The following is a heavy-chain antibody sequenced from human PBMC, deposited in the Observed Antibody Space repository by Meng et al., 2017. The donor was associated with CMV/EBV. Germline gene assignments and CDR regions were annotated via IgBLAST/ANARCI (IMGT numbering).Heavy chain of an antibody. CDR2: IYSGGST. Sequence: GGSLRLSCAASGFTVSSNYMSWVRQAPGKGLVWVSVIYSGGSTYYADSVKGRFTISRDNSKNTLYLQMNSLRAEDTAVYYCASMVVTRGWFDPWGQGTLVTVSS. D-gene: IGHD4/OR15-4a*01. J-gene: IGHJ5*02. CDR1: GFTVSSNY. V-gene: IGHV3-53*01. CDR3: ASMVVTRGWFDP.